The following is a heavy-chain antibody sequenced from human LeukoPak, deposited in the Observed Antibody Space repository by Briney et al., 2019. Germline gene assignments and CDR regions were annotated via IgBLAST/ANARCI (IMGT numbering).Heavy chain of an antibody. V-gene: IGHV3-74*01. CDR2: MNSDGSST. D-gene: IGHD6-13*01. Sequence: PGGALRLSCAASGFIFSSYWMHWVRQAPGKGLVWVSRMNSDGSSTGHADSAKGRFTISRDNAKNTLYLQMNSLRAEDTAVYNCARGSSWYPSYFDYWGQGTLVTVSS. J-gene: IGHJ4*02. CDR1: GFIFSSYW. CDR3: ARGSSWYPSYFDY.